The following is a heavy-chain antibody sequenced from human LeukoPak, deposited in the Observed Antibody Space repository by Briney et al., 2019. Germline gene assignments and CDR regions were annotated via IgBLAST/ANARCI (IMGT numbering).Heavy chain of an antibody. CDR1: GGSISSYY. D-gene: IGHD5-18*01. Sequence: SETLSLTCTVSGGSISSYYWSWIRQPPGKGLEWIGYIYYSGTTNYNPSLKSRVTISVDTSKNQFSLKLSSVTAADTAVYYCARDLTTDMLSGHYDAFDIWGQGTVVTVSS. CDR2: IYYSGTT. V-gene: IGHV4-59*01. J-gene: IGHJ3*02. CDR3: ARDLTTDMLSGHYDAFDI.